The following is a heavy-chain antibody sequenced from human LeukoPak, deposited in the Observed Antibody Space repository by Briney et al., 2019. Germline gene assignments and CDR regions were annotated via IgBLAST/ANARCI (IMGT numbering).Heavy chain of an antibody. J-gene: IGHJ6*04. D-gene: IGHD2-2*01. CDR2: IYHSGST. CDR3: ARRTQLTYYGMDV. Sequence: SETLSLTCAVSGGSISSSNWWSWVRQPPGKGLEWIGEIYHSGSTNYNPSLKSRVTISVDKSKNQFSLKLSSATAADTAVYYCARRTQLTYYGMDVWGKGTTVTVSS. CDR1: GGSISSSNW. V-gene: IGHV4-4*02.